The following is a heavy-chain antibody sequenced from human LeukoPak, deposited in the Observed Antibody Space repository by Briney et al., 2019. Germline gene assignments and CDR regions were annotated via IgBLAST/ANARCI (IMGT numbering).Heavy chain of an antibody. J-gene: IGHJ5*02. D-gene: IGHD3-10*01. V-gene: IGHV1-69*04. Sequence: ASVKVSCKASGGTFSSYAISWVRHAPGQGLEWMGRIIPIPGIANYAQKFQGRVTITADKSTSTAYMELSSLRSEDTAVYYCARVASQRDLGQYRFDPWGQGTLVTVSS. CDR1: GGTFSSYA. CDR2: IIPIPGIA. CDR3: ARVASQRDLGQYRFDP.